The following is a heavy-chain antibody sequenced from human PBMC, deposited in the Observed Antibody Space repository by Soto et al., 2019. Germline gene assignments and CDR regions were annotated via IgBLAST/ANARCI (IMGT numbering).Heavy chain of an antibody. V-gene: IGHV3-21*01. CDR2: ISSSSAYI. D-gene: IGHD3-22*01. CDR1: GFTFSRCS. CDR3: VAYSYDSSGHSFDY. J-gene: IGHJ4*02. Sequence: GGSLRLSCAASGFTFSRCSMNWVRQAPGKGLEWVASISSSSAYIYYGDSVKGRFTISRDNAKNSLYMQMNSLRAEDTAVYYCVAYSYDSSGHSFDYWGLGTLVTVSS.